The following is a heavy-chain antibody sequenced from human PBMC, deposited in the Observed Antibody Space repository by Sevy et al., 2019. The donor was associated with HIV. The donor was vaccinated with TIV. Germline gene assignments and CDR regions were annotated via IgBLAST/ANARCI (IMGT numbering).Heavy chain of an antibody. CDR2: ISYDEAHK. V-gene: IGHV3-30*18. CDR1: GFTFRTSG. J-gene: IGHJ4*02. CDR3: AKDYSAGITMVRGAYRARGDYFDY. Sequence: GGSLRLSCVTSGFTFRTSGMHWVRQSPGKGLEWVAVISYDEAHKNYADSVKGQFRISKDNSKNTWYLQRSSLRTEDTAVYYCAKDYSAGITMVRGAYRARGDYFDYWGQGTQVTVSS. D-gene: IGHD3-10*01.